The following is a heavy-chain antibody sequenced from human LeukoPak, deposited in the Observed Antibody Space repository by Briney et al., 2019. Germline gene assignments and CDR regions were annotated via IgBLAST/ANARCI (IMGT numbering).Heavy chain of an antibody. D-gene: IGHD5-18*01. Sequence: GGSLRLSCKGSGHIFTTYWVAWVRQMPGKGLEWMGIIYPGDSDTRYSPSFQGQVTISADKSISTAYLQWSSLTASDTAMYYCAKALGRGTNYGFGDFWGQGTLVTVSS. CDR3: AKALGRGTNYGFGDF. CDR2: IYPGDSDT. J-gene: IGHJ4*02. V-gene: IGHV5-51*01. CDR1: GHIFTTYW.